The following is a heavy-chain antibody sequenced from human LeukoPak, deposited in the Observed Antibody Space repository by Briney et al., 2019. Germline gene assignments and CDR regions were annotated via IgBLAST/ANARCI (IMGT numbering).Heavy chain of an antibody. D-gene: IGHD4-23*01. Sequence: QPGGSLRLSCVASGFTFDNYEMNWVRQAPGKGLEWISYISSSGSTIYYRDSVKGRFTISRDNAKNSLYLQMNSLRAEDTALYYCARGTTVVSFFDIWGQGTMVAVSS. V-gene: IGHV3-48*03. CDR2: ISSSGSTI. CDR3: ARGTTVVSFFDI. CDR1: GFTFDNYE. J-gene: IGHJ4*02.